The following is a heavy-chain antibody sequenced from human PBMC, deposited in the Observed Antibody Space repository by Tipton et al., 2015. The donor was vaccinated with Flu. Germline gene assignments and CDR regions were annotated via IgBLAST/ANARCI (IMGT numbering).Heavy chain of an antibody. V-gene: IGHV1-8*01. CDR2: MNPNSGNT. CDR3: ARGPPYYGSGSYYGDY. D-gene: IGHD3-10*01. Sequence: QLVQSGAEVKKPGASVKVSCKASGYTFTSYDINWVRQATGQGLEWMGWMNPNSGNTGHAQKFQGRVTMTRNTSISTAYMELSSLRSEDTAVYYCARGPPYYGSGSYYGDYWGQGTLVTVSS. J-gene: IGHJ4*02. CDR1: GYTFTSYD.